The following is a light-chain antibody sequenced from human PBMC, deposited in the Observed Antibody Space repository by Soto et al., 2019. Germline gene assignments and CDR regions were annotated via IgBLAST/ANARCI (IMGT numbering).Light chain of an antibody. CDR3: LLYYGGAVI. J-gene: IGLJ2*01. CDR2: STD. CDR1: TGAVTSGHY. V-gene: IGLV7-43*01. Sequence: QAVVTQEPSVTVSPGGTVTLTCASSTGAVTSGHYTNWLQQKPGQAPRALIYSTDTKHSWTPARFSGSLLGGKAALTLSGAQPEDEADYYCLLYYGGAVIFGGGTKLTVL.